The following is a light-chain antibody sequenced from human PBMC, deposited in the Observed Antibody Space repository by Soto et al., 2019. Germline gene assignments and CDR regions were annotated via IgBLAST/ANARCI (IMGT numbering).Light chain of an antibody. CDR1: QSVGGL. CDR2: EAS. J-gene: IGKJ3*01. Sequence: EVVLTQSPATLSLSPGERAILSCRASQSVGGLLAWYQQKPGQAPRLLIDEASNRATGIPARFSGSGSGTDCTLTISSLEPEDFAVYYCQQRSSWPLTFGPGTKVDIK. V-gene: IGKV3-11*01. CDR3: QQRSSWPLT.